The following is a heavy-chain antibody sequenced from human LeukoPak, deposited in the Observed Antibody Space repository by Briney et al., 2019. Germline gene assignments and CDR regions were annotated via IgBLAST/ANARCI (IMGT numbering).Heavy chain of an antibody. V-gene: IGHV1-18*01. J-gene: IGHJ4*02. CDR3: ASGRFLEWLLLDY. Sequence: ASVKVSCKASGYTFTSYGISWVRQAPGQGLEWMGWISAYNGNTNYAQKLQGRVTMTTDTSTSTAHMELRSLRSDDTAVYYCASGRFLEWLLLDYWGQGTLVTVSS. CDR1: GYTFTSYG. CDR2: ISAYNGNT. D-gene: IGHD3-3*01.